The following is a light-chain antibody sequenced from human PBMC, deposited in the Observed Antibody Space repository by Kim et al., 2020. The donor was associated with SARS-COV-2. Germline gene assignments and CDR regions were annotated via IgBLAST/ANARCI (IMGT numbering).Light chain of an antibody. J-gene: IGLJ2*01. CDR2: LNSDGSH. CDR1: SGHSSYA. V-gene: IGLV4-69*01. Sequence: VKLTCTLSSGHSSYAIAWHQQQPEKGPRYWMKLNSDGSHSKGDGIPDRFSGSSSGAERYLTISSLQSEDEADYYCQTWGTGIHVVFGGGTQLTVL. CDR3: QTWGTGIHVV.